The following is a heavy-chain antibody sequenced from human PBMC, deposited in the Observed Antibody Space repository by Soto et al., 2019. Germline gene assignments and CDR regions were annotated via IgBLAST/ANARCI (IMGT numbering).Heavy chain of an antibody. CDR2: IRSKAYGGTT. V-gene: IGHV3-49*03. CDR1: GFTFRDYA. D-gene: IGHD5-18*01. Sequence: PGGSLRLSCTASGFTFRDYAMSWFRRAPGKGLEWVGFIRSKAYGGTTDHAASVKGRFIISRDDSKSIAYLQMNSLKTEDTAVYYCSRAQEEYTYGPYYFDYWGQGTLVTVSS. CDR3: SRAQEEYTYGPYYFDY. J-gene: IGHJ4*02.